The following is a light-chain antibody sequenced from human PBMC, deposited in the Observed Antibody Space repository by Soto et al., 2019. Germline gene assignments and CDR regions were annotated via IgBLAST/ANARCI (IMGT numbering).Light chain of an antibody. V-gene: IGLV2-14*01. Sequence: QSALTQPASVSGSPGQSITISCTGTSSDVGGYDYVSWYQQYPGKAPKLMIYDVTARPSGISNRFSGSKSGNTASLTIFGLQAEDDADYYCSSYTSSNTLVFGGGTKLTVL. CDR2: DVT. J-gene: IGLJ2*01. CDR3: SSYTSSNTLV. CDR1: SSDVGGYDY.